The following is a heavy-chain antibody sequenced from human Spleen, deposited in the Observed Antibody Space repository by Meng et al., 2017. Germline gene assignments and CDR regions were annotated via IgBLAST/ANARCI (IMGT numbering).Heavy chain of an antibody. V-gene: IGHV3-23*01. CDR1: GFTVSSNY. Sequence: GESLKISCAASGFTVSSNYMSWVRQAPGKGLEWVSAISGSGGSTYYADSVKGRFTISRDNSKNTLYLQMNSLRAEDTAVYYCAKDSYDSGGDYWGQGTLVTVSS. J-gene: IGHJ4*02. CDR3: AKDSYDSGGDY. D-gene: IGHD3-10*01. CDR2: ISGSGGST.